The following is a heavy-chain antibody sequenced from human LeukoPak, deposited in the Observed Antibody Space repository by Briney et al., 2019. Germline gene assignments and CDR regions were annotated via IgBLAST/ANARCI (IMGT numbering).Heavy chain of an antibody. CDR3: AKGHTYGMI. CDR1: GFTFSDYY. D-gene: IGHD2-8*01. J-gene: IGHJ4*02. Sequence: GGSLRLSCAASGFTFSDYYMSWIRQTPGKGPEWVSYISGSGTTMEYAKSVKGRFTISRDNVKASLYLQMNSLEAEDTAVYYCAKGHTYGMIWGQGTLVSVSS. V-gene: IGHV3-11*01. CDR2: ISGSGTTM.